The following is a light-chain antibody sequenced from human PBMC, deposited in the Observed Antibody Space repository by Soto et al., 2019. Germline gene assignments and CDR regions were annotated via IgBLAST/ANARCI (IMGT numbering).Light chain of an antibody. CDR3: QQYYSSPYS. CDR2: WAS. V-gene: IGKV4-1*01. CDR1: QSVLYSSNNKNY. J-gene: IGKJ2*03. Sequence: DIVMTQSPDSLAVSLGETATINCKSSQSVLYSSNNKNYLAWYQQKPGQPPRLLIYWASTRESGAPDRFSGSGSGTDFTLTISSLQAEDVAVYYCQQYYSSPYSFGQGTKLEIK.